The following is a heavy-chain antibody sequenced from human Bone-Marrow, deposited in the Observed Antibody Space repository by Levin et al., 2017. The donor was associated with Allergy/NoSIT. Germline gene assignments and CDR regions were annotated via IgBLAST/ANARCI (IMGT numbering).Heavy chain of an antibody. CDR2: INHSGST. CDR3: ARGYYDILTGYYSRWFDP. CDR1: GGSFSGYY. J-gene: IGHJ5*02. V-gene: IGHV4-34*01. Sequence: TSETLSLTCAVYGGSFSGYYWSWIRQPPGKGLEWIGEINHSGSTNYNPSLKSRVTISVDTSKNQFSLKLSSVTAADTAVYYCARGYYDILTGYYSRWFDPWGQGTLVTVSS. D-gene: IGHD3-9*01.